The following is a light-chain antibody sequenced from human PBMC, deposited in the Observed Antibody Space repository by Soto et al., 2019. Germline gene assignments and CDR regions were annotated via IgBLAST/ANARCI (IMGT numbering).Light chain of an antibody. J-gene: IGLJ2*01. Sequence: QSALTQPASVSGSPGQSITISCTGTSSEVGGYNYVSWYQQHPGKAPKLMIYEVSNRPSGVSNRFSGSKSANTASLTISGLQAEDEADYYCSSYTSSSTVVFGGGTKLTVL. CDR2: EVS. CDR1: SSEVGGYNY. CDR3: SSYTSSSTVV. V-gene: IGLV2-14*01.